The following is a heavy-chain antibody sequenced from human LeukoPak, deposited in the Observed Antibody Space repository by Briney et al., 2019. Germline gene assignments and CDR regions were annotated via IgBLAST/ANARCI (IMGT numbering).Heavy chain of an antibody. J-gene: IGHJ5*02. CDR3: ARGVELGSCSSTSCYGPSWFDP. D-gene: IGHD2-2*01. CDR2: IYYNWSA. CDR1: VGSISRGDCY. Sequence: SQTLSLTCTVSVGSISRGDCYWGGIRQPPGKGLQWLGYIYYNWSASYTPSLTSRVTISVETSKTQFSLKLSSVTAADTAVSYCARGVELGSCSSTSCYGPSWFDPWGKGPLVTVSS. V-gene: IGHV4-30-4*01.